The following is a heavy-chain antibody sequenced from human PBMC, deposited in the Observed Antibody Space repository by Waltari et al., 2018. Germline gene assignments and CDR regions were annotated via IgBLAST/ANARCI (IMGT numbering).Heavy chain of an antibody. Sequence: QVQLVQSGAEVKKPGASVRVSCKASGYTSSNYDINWVRQATGQGLEWMGWMNPNSGNTGYVKKFQGRVIMTRDTSESTAYVELSGLRFEDTAVYYCARGQRGPSMVREVKYYFDHWGQGTVVTVSS. CDR2: MNPNSGNT. V-gene: IGHV1-8*02. CDR1: GYTSSNYD. D-gene: IGHD3-10*01. CDR3: ARGQRGPSMVREVKYYFDH. J-gene: IGHJ4*02.